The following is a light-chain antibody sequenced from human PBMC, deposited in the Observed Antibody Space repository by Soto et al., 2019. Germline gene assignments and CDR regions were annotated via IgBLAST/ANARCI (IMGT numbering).Light chain of an antibody. CDR3: QQANSFPIT. CDR2: SAS. J-gene: IGKJ5*01. Sequence: DIQMTQSPSSLSASVGYRFTITCRASQGINFYLAWYQQKPGKAPKLLIHSASTLQSGVPSRFAGSRSGTEFTLTISSLQPEDFATYYCQQANSFPITFGQGTRLEIK. V-gene: IGKV1-27*01. CDR1: QGINFY.